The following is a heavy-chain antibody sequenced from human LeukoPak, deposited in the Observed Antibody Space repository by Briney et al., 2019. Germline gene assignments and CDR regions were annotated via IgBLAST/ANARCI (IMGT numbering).Heavy chain of an antibody. V-gene: IGHV3-11*01. CDR1: GFTFSDYY. Sequence: GGSLRLSCAASGFTFSDYYMSWIRQAPGKGLEWVSYISSSGSTKYYADSVKGRFTISRDNAKNSLYLQMNSLRAEDMALYYCAKGRGLSYDYGVDYWGQGTLVTVSS. CDR2: ISSSGSTK. D-gene: IGHD4-17*01. CDR3: AKGRGLSYDYGVDY. J-gene: IGHJ4*02.